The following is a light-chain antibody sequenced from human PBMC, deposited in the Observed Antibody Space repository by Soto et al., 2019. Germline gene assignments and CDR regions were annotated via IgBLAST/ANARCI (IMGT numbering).Light chain of an antibody. CDR3: QQFRNWPWT. CDR1: QSISIN. Sequence: EILLTQSPVTLSVSPGDRVTLSCMASQSISINLAWYQHKPGQAPRLLIHGASTRATGVPARISGSGSGTEFTLTISSLQSEDFAVYYCQQFRNWPWTFGRGTKVDIK. CDR2: GAS. J-gene: IGKJ1*01. V-gene: IGKV3D-15*01.